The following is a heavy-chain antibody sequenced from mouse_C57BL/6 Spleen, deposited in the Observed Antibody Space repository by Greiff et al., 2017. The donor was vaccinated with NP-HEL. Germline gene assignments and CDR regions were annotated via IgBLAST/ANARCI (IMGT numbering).Heavy chain of an antibody. CDR2: INPYNGGT. Sequence: EVQLQQSGPVLVKPGASVKMSCKASGYTFTDYYMNWVKQSHGKSLEWIGVINPYNGGTSYNQKFKGKATLTVDKSSSTAYMELNSLTSEDSAVYYCARSGLYYSNYDYAMDYWGQGTSVTVSS. J-gene: IGHJ4*01. CDR3: ARSGLYYSNYDYAMDY. D-gene: IGHD2-5*01. V-gene: IGHV1-19*01. CDR1: GYTFTDYY.